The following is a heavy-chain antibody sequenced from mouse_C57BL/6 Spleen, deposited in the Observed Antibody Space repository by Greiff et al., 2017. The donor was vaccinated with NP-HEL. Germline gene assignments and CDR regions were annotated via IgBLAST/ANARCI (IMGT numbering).Heavy chain of an antibody. Sequence: EVQRVESGGDLVKPGGSLKLSCAASGFTFSSYGMSWVRQTPDKRLEWVATISSGGSYTYYPDSVKGRFTISRDNAKNTLYLQMSSLKSEDTAMYYCARQGAYYGSSYEFFAYWGQGTLVTVSA. CDR3: ARQGAYYGSSYEFFAY. CDR1: GFTFSSYG. CDR2: ISSGGSYT. V-gene: IGHV5-6*01. J-gene: IGHJ3*01. D-gene: IGHD1-1*01.